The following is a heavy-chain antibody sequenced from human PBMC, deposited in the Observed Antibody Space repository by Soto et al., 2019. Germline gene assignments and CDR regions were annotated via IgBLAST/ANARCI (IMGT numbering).Heavy chain of an antibody. V-gene: IGHV4-61*01. CDR2: IYRSGTT. CDR1: GGSVSTDSHY. CDR3: ARVSFAYDSSGYAVAWFDP. Sequence: PSETLSLTCSVSGGSVSTDSHYWSWIRQPPGKGLEWIGYIYRSGTTKYNLSLKSPVTISLDTSKNQFSLKLSFVTAADTAMYHCARVSFAYDSSGYAVAWFDPWGQGTRVTVSS. D-gene: IGHD3-22*01. J-gene: IGHJ5*02.